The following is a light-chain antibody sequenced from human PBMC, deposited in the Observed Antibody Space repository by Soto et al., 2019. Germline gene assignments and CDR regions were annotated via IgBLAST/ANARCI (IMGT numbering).Light chain of an antibody. CDR3: QQYGSSVLT. V-gene: IGKV3-20*01. Sequence: EIVLTQYPGTLSLSPGERATLWFRASQSISTNSLAWYQQRPGQAPRPLIYGASSRATGTPDRFSGSGSGTDFTLIISRLEPEDFAVYYCQQYGSSVLTFGGGTKVDIK. CDR1: QSISTNS. J-gene: IGKJ4*01. CDR2: GAS.